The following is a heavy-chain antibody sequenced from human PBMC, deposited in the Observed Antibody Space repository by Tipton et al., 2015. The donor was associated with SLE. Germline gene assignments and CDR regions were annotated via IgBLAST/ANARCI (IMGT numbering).Heavy chain of an antibody. CDR3: ARWQWLAYFDF. D-gene: IGHD6-19*01. CDR1: GVSISSSY. Sequence: TLSLTCNVSGVSISSSYWSWIRQPAGKGLEWIGRIYTSGATDDNPSLKSRVTMSVDMSKNQFSLNLTSVTAADTAVYYCARWQWLAYFDFWGQGTLVTVSS. J-gene: IGHJ4*02. V-gene: IGHV4-4*07. CDR2: IYTSGAT.